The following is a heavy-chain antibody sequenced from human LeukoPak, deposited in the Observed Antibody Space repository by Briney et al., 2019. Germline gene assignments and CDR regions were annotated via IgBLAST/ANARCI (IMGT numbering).Heavy chain of an antibody. CDR1: GFTFRNYW. CDR3: ARDLDGYRSGNGA. CDR2: LNTDGSST. D-gene: IGHD5-12*01. J-gene: IGHJ5*02. Sequence: GGSLRLSGACSGFTFRNYWLHSARQAAGGGLIWVSLLNTDGSSTYYADSVKSRFTIPRDNAKNTLYLQRNSLRAEDTAVYYCARDLDGYRSGNGAWGQGTLVTVSS. V-gene: IGHV3-74*01.